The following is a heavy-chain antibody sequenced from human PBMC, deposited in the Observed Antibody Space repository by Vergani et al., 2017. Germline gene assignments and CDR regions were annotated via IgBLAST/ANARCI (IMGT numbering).Heavy chain of an antibody. J-gene: IGHJ3*02. CDR2: IYWDDDK. V-gene: IGHV2-5*02. Sequence: QITLKESGPTLVKPTQTLTLTCTFSGFSLSTSGVGVGWIRQPPGKALEWLALIYWDDDKRYSPSLKSRLTITKDTSKNQVVLTMTNMDPVDTATYYCAHSNPEVTAVAPDAFDIWGQGTMVTVSS. CDR3: AHSNPEVTAVAPDAFDI. D-gene: IGHD2-21*02. CDR1: GFSLSTSGVG.